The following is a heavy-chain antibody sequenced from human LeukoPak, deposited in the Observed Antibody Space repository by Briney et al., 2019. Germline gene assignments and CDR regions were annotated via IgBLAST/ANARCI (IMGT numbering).Heavy chain of an antibody. D-gene: IGHD2-15*01. CDR2: MKEDGGEI. Sequence: QAGGSLRLSCAGSGFPFSNYWMAWVRQAPGKGLEWVANMKEDGGEINYVDSVKGRFTISRDNAKNSLDLQMNSLRVDDTAVYYCVRDRDYSTFDYWGQGTLVIVSS. CDR3: VRDRDYSTFDY. J-gene: IGHJ4*02. V-gene: IGHV3-7*01. CDR1: GFPFSNYW.